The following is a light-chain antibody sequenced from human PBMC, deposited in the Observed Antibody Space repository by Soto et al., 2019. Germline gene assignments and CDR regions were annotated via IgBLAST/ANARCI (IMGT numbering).Light chain of an antibody. V-gene: IGKV3D-15*01. CDR3: QQYNNWPAIT. Sequence: EIVMTQSPATLSVSPGERATLSCRASQSVSSNLAWYQQKPGQAPRLLIYGASTWATCIPARFSGSGSGTEFTLTISSRQSEDFAVYYCQQYNNWPAITFGQGTRLEIK. J-gene: IGKJ5*01. CDR2: GAS. CDR1: QSVSSN.